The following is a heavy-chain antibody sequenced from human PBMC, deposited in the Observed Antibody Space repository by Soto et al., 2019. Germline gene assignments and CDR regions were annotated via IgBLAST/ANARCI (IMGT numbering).Heavy chain of an antibody. J-gene: IGHJ4*02. Sequence: SETLSLTCTVSGGSISSYYWSWIRQSPGKGLEWIGYIYYSGSTNYNPSLKSRVTISVDTSKNQFSLKLSSVTAADTAVYYCASLVFYYGSGSDPYFDYWGQGTLVTVSS. D-gene: IGHD3-10*01. V-gene: IGHV4-59*01. CDR2: IYYSGST. CDR1: GGSISSYY. CDR3: ASLVFYYGSGSDPYFDY.